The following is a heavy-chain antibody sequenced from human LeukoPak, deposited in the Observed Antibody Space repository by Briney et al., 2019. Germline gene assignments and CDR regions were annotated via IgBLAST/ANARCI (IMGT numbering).Heavy chain of an antibody. CDR3: AKRNSGYGDHFDY. CDR2: IRYDGSNK. CDR1: GFTFSSYG. V-gene: IGHV3-30*02. J-gene: IGHJ4*02. D-gene: IGHD4-17*01. Sequence: PGGPLRLSCAASGFTFSSYGMHWVRQAPGKGLEWVAFIRYDGSNKYYADSVKGRFTISRDNSKNTLYLQMNSLRAEDTAVYYCAKRNSGYGDHFDYWGQGTLVTVSS.